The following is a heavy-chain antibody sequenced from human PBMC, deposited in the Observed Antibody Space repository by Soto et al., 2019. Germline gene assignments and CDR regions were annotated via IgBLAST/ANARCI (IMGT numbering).Heavy chain of an antibody. Sequence: QVQLVQSGAEAKTPGASVKISCKAFGYSFTTYYMHWVRQAPGQGLEWMGKIYPSGGSTSFAQNFRGRVTMTADTSTSTVYMELSSLTSDDTVVYYCARDLEYNFYDFWGQGTLVTVSS. CDR2: IYPSGGST. CDR3: ARDLEYNFYDF. J-gene: IGHJ4*02. D-gene: IGHD3-3*01. V-gene: IGHV1-46*01. CDR1: GYSFTTYY.